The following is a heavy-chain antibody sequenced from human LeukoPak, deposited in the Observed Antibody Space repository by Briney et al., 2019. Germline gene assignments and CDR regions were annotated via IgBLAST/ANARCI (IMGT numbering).Heavy chain of an antibody. CDR1: GSSLTDLN. CDR2: FDPEQGKP. CDR3: ATRSGDFWSGYEN. D-gene: IGHD3-3*01. J-gene: IGHJ4*02. Sequence: ASVTVSCKFSGSSLTDLNMQWVRQAPGKGLECMGGFDPEQGKPIYAQKFQGRVTMTEETATDTAYMELTSLRSEDTALYYCATRSGDFWSGYENWGQGTLVTVSS. V-gene: IGHV1-24*01.